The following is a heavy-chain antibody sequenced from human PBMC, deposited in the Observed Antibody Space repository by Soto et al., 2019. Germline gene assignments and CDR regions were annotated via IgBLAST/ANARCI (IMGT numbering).Heavy chain of an antibody. CDR2: ISAYNGNT. Sequence: GASVKVSCKASGYTFTSYGISWVRQAPGQGLEWMGWISAYNGNTNYAQKLQGRVTMTTDTSTSTAYMELRSLRSDDTAVYYCARDHLVYCSSTSCYQSGIGYYYYYGMDVWGQGPRSPSP. J-gene: IGHJ6*02. CDR3: ARDHLVYCSSTSCYQSGIGYYYYYGMDV. D-gene: IGHD2-2*01. CDR1: GYTFTSYG. V-gene: IGHV1-18*01.